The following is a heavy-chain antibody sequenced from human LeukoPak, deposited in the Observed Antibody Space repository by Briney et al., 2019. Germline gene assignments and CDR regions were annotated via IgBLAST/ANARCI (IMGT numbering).Heavy chain of an antibody. V-gene: IGHV1-69-2*01. J-gene: IGHJ4*02. CDR2: VDPEDGET. CDR1: GYTFTSYF. Sequence: ASVKVSCKASGYTFTSYFMHWVQQSPGKGLEWMGLVDPEDGETIYAETFHGRVTITADTSTDTAYMDMSNLRTKDTAVYYCVTALPAFRTVRIAAAGTPFDYWGQGTLVTASS. D-gene: IGHD6-13*01. CDR3: VTALPAFRTVRIAAAGTPFDY.